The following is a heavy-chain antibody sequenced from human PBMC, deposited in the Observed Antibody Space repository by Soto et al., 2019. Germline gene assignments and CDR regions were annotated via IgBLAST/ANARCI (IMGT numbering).Heavy chain of an antibody. CDR2: ISGSGGST. D-gene: IGHD1-26*01. V-gene: IGHV3-23*01. CDR1: GFTFSSYA. J-gene: IGHJ4*02. CDR3: AKPAVGWELRKALYYFDY. Sequence: GGSLRLSCAASGFTFSSYAMSWVRQAPGKGLEWVSAISGSGGSTYYADSVKGRFTISRDNSKNTLYLQMNSLRAEDTAVYYCAKPAVGWELRKALYYFDYWGQVTLVTVSS.